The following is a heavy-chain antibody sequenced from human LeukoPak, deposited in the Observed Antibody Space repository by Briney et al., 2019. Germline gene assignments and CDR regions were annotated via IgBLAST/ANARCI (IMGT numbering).Heavy chain of an antibody. CDR2: IYYSGIT. J-gene: IGHJ4*02. D-gene: IGHD3-10*01. CDR3: AESSSGKH. Sequence: SETLSLTCTVSGYSISSGYFWAWIRQPPGKGLEWIGYIYYSGITNYNPSLTSRVTISVDTSKNQFSLTLNSVTAADTAVYFCAESSSGKHWGQGTLVTVSS. V-gene: IGHV4-38-2*02. CDR1: GYSISSGYF.